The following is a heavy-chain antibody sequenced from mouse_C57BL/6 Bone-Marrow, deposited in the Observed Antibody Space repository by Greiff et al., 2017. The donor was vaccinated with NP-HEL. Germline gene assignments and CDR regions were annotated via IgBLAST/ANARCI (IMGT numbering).Heavy chain of an antibody. CDR1: GYTFTDYY. J-gene: IGHJ4*01. CDR2: INPNNGGT. D-gene: IGHD2-5*01. V-gene: IGHV1-26*01. CDR3: ARGGSNYGYAMDY. Sequence: VQLQQSGPELVKPGASVKISCKASGYTFTDYYMNWVKQSHGKSLEWIGDINPNNGGTSYNQKFKGKATLTVDKSSSTAYMELRSLTSEDSAVYYCARGGSNYGYAMDYWGQGTSVTVSS.